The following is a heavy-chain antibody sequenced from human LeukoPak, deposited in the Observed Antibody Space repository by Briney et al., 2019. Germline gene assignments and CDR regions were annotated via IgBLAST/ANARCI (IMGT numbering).Heavy chain of an antibody. D-gene: IGHD2-15*01. CDR3: AKVVAGLRNFFDC. V-gene: IGHV3-23*01. J-gene: IGHJ4*02. CDR2: ISGSGVDT. CDR1: GFTFSNYA. Sequence: PGGSLRFSCAASGFTFSNYALSWVRQAPGKGLEWVSVISGSGVDTYNADSVKGRFTISRDNSKNTLYLQMNSLRAEDTAVYYCAKVVAGLRNFFDCWGQGTLVTVSS.